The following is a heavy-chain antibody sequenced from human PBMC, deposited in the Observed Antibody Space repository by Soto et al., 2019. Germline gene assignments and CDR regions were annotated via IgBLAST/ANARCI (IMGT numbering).Heavy chain of an antibody. CDR1: GYSFTSYW. J-gene: IGHJ6*02. Sequence: PGESLKISCKGSGYSFTSYWISWVRQMPGKGLEWMGRIDPSASYTNYSPSFQGHVTISADKSISTAYLQWSSLKASDTTMYYCARRYIVVVPATNYYYYGMDVWGQGTTVTVSS. CDR3: ARRYIVVVPATNYYYYGMDV. D-gene: IGHD2-2*01. V-gene: IGHV5-10-1*01. CDR2: IDPSASYT.